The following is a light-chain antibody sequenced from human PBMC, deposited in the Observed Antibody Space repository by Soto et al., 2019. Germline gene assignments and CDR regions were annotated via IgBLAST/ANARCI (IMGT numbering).Light chain of an antibody. CDR1: QSVSNNY. J-gene: IGKJ1*01. CDR2: GAS. CDR3: QQYANSPRT. Sequence: EIVLTQSPGTLSLSPGERATLSCRASQSVSNNYLAWYRQKPGQAPRLLINGASSRATGIPDRFSGSGSGTDFTLTISRLEPEDFAVYYCQQYANSPRTFGQVTKVEIK. V-gene: IGKV3-20*01.